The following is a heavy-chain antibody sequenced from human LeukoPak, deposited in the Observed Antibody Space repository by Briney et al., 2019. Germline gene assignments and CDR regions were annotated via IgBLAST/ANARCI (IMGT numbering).Heavy chain of an antibody. CDR2: ITSSSSYI. CDR3: ARHVVAVGFDY. V-gene: IGHV3-21*01. J-gene: IGHJ4*02. D-gene: IGHD3-22*01. CDR1: GFTFSTYN. Sequence: GGSLRLSCEASGFTFSTYNMNWVRQAPGKGLEWVSSITSSSSYIYYADSVKGRFTISRDNAKNSLYLQMNSLRAEDTAVYYCARHVVAVGFDYWGQGTLVTVSS.